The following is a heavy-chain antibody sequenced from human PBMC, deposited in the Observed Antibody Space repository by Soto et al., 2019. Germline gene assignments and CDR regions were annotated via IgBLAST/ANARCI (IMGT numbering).Heavy chain of an antibody. Sequence: SETLSLTCTVSGGSISSSSYYWGWIRQPPGKGLEWIGSIYYSGSTYYNPSLKSRVTISVDTSKNQFSLKLSSVTAADTAVYYCARGRVAGYSSSWSVKDPYNWFDPWGQGTLVTVSS. J-gene: IGHJ5*02. CDR1: GGSISSSSYY. CDR2: IYYSGST. D-gene: IGHD6-13*01. V-gene: IGHV4-39*01. CDR3: ARGRVAGYSSSWSVKDPYNWFDP.